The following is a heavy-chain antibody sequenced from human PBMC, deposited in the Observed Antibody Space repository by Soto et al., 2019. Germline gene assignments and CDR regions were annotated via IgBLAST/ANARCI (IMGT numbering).Heavy chain of an antibody. CDR2: ISSSSSTI. CDR3: ARGLYYYDSSGYWGY. V-gene: IGHV3-48*02. D-gene: IGHD3-22*01. J-gene: IGHJ4*02. Sequence: EVQLVESGGGLVQPGGSLRLSCAASGFTFSSYSMNWVRQAPGKGLEWVSYISSSSSTIYHADSVKGRFTISRDNAKNSLYLQMNSLRDEDTAVYYWARGLYYYDSSGYWGYWGQGTLVTVSS. CDR1: GFTFSSYS.